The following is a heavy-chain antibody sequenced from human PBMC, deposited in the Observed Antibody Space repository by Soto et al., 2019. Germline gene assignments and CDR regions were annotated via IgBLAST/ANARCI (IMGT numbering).Heavy chain of an antibody. D-gene: IGHD4-17*01. CDR3: ARLPTVTSGGTLFYWFDP. V-gene: IGHV4-59*08. Sequence: SETLSLTCTGSGGSISSYYWSWIRQPPGKGLEWIGYIYYSGSTNYNPSLKSRVTISADTSKNQFSLKLSSVTAAGTAVYYCARLPTVTSGGTLFYWFDPWGQGALVTVSS. J-gene: IGHJ5*02. CDR2: IYYSGST. CDR1: GGSISSYY.